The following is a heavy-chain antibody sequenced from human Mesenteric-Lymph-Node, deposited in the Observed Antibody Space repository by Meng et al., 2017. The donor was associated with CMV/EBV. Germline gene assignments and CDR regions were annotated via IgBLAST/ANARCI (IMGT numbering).Heavy chain of an antibody. CDR2: ISYDGSNK. Sequence: GESLKISCAASGFTFSSYAMHWVRQAPGKGLEWVAVISYDGSNKYYADSVKGRFTISRDNSKNTLYLQMNSLRAEDTAVYYCAKGGNMYSGSPSGLDYWGQGTLVTVSS. CDR1: GFTFSSYA. V-gene: IGHV3-30*04. CDR3: AKGGNMYSGSPSGLDY. J-gene: IGHJ4*02. D-gene: IGHD1-26*01.